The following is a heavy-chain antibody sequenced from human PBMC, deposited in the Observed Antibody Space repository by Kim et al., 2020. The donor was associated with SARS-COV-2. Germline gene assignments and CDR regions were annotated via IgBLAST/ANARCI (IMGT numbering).Heavy chain of an antibody. CDR1: GYTFTSYA. CDR3: ARERGLRYISPNHYYYYYGMDV. D-gene: IGHD3-9*01. CDR2: INTNTGNP. Sequence: ASVKVSCKASGYTFTSYAMNWVRQAPGQGLEWMGWINTNTGNPTYAQGFTGRFVFSLDTSVSTAYLQISSLKAEDTAVYYCARERGLRYISPNHYYYYYGMDVWGQGTTVTVSS. J-gene: IGHJ6*02. V-gene: IGHV7-4-1*02.